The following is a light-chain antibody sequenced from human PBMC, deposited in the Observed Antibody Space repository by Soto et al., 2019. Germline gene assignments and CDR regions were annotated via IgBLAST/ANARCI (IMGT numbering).Light chain of an antibody. CDR2: SNN. CDR1: SSNIGSNT. CDR3: AAWDVSLNGVV. V-gene: IGLV1-44*01. Sequence: QSVLTQPPSASGTPGQRVTISCSGSSSNIGSNTVNWYKQLPGTAPKLLIYSNNQRPSGVPDRFSGSKSGTSASLAISGLQSEDEADYYCAAWDVSLNGVVFGGGTKLTVL. J-gene: IGLJ2*01.